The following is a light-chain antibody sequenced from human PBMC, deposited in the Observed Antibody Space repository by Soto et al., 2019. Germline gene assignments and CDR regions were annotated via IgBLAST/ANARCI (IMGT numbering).Light chain of an antibody. CDR1: QSISSW. J-gene: IGKJ1*01. Sequence: DIQVTQSPSTLSASVGDRVIITCRASQSISSWLAWYQQKPGKAPKALIYKASSLESGVPPRCSGSESGTEFTLTISSLQPDDFATYYCQQYNTFPWTFGQGTKVEVK. CDR3: QQYNTFPWT. V-gene: IGKV1-5*03. CDR2: KAS.